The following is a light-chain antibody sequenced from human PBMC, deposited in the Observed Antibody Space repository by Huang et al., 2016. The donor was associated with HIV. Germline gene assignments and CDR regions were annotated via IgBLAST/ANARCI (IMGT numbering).Light chain of an antibody. CDR2: NTS. J-gene: IGKJ5*01. Sequence: EIVLTQSPATLSLSPGERATLSCRASQSVSSYLAWYQQKPGQAPRLLIYNTSNRATGIPARCSGGGSGTDFTLTISSLEPEDFAVYYCQQRSNWPITFGQGTRLEI. CDR1: QSVSSY. V-gene: IGKV3-11*01. CDR3: QQRSNWPIT.